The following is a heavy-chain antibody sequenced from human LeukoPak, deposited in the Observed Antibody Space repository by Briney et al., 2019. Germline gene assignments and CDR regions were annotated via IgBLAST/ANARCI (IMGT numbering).Heavy chain of an antibody. CDR3: AKLGGHPLHNYYVGV. D-gene: IGHD3-16*01. CDR2: ILDSGYST. V-gene: IGHV3-23*01. J-gene: IGHJ6*03. CDR1: GFTFSSYA. Sequence: GGSLRLSCAAAGFTFSSYAMSWVRQAPGKGLEWVSGILDSGYSTYYANSVKGRFTISRDNSNNTLYLQMNSLRAEDTAVYYCAKLGGHPLHNYYVGVWGKGTTVAVSS.